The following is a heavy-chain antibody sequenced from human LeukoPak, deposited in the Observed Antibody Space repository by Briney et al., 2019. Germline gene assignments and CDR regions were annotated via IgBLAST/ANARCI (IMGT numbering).Heavy chain of an antibody. V-gene: IGHV3-48*04. CDR1: GFTFSSYA. Sequence: GRSLRLSCAASGFTFSSYAMHWVRQAPGKGLEWVSYISSSGSTIYYADSVKGRFTISRDNAKNSLYLQMNSLRAEDTAVYYCARDNGDYLNWFDPWGQGTLVTVSS. D-gene: IGHD4-17*01. CDR2: ISSSGSTI. CDR3: ARDNGDYLNWFDP. J-gene: IGHJ5*02.